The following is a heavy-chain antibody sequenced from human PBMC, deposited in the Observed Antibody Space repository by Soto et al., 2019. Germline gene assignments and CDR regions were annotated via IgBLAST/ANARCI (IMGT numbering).Heavy chain of an antibody. CDR2: IGSRGST. Sequence: GGSLRLSYAASGFTLGSYAIGWVRQAPGKGLEWVSAIGSRGSTFYADSVKGRFTISRDNSKNTLYLQMNSLRAEDTALYYCAKENTGWYSNWGQGTLVTVS. J-gene: IGHJ4*02. CDR3: AKENTGWYSN. D-gene: IGHD6-19*01. V-gene: IGHV3-23*01. CDR1: GFTLGSYA.